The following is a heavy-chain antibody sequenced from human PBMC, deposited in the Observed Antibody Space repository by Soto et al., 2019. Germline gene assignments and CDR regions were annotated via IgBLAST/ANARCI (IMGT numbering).Heavy chain of an antibody. J-gene: IGHJ4*02. CDR3: ARSAVAITSVGYFDY. CDR1: GYSISSSNW. CDR2: IYYSGST. D-gene: IGHD3-22*01. V-gene: IGHV4-28*01. Sequence: QVQLQESGPGLVKPSDTLSLTCAVSGYSISSSNWWGWIRQPPGKGLEWIGYIYYSGSTDYNPSLKSRVTMSVDTSKNQFSLQLSSVTAVDTAVYYCARSAVAITSVGYFDYWGQGTLVTVSS.